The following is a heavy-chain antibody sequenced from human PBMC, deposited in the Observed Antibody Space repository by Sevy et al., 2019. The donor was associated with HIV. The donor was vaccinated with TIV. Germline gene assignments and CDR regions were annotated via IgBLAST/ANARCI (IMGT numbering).Heavy chain of an antibody. CDR2: ISYDGIIK. V-gene: IGHV3-30*04. CDR3: ARDKMGGSFDI. D-gene: IGHD3-16*01. CDR1: GFTFNTHA. Sequence: GGSLRLSCAASGFTFNTHAMHWVRQAPGKGLEWVALISYDGIIKYYADSVKGRLTISRDNSKNTLSLQMNSLRVEDTAVYYCARDKMGGSFDIWGQGTMVTVSS. J-gene: IGHJ3*02.